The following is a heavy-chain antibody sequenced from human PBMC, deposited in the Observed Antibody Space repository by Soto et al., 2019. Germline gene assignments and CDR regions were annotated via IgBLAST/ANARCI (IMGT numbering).Heavy chain of an antibody. CDR2: ISYDGSNK. V-gene: IGHV3-30-3*01. Sequence: QVQLVESGGGVVQPGRSLRLSCAASGFTFSSYAMHWVRQAPGKGLEWVAVISYDGSNKYYADSVKGRFTISRDNSKNTLYLQMNSLRAEDTAVYYCARDRDYRQDYWGQGTLVTVSS. J-gene: IGHJ4*02. D-gene: IGHD4-17*01. CDR3: ARDRDYRQDY. CDR1: GFTFSSYA.